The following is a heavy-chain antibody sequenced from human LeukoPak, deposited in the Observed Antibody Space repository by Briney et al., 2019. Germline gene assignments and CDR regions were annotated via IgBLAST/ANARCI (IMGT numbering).Heavy chain of an antibody. CDR1: GYTFTGYY. Sequence: GASVTVSCKASGYTFTGYYMHWVRQAPGQGLEWMGWINPNSGGTNYAQKFQGRVTMTRDTSISTAYMELSRLRSDDTAVYYCAKHPGGINRIVAVMFDYWGQGTLVTVSS. CDR3: AKHPGGINRIVAVMFDY. J-gene: IGHJ4*02. CDR2: INPNSGGT. V-gene: IGHV1-2*02. D-gene: IGHD3-22*01.